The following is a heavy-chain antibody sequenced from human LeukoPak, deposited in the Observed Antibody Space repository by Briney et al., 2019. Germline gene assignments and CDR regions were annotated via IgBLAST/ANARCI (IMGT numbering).Heavy chain of an antibody. J-gene: IGHJ4*02. CDR1: GGSISSGDYY. Sequence: NLSQTLSLTCTVSGGSISSGDYYWSWIRQPPGKGLEWIGEINHSGSTNYNPSLKSRVTISVDTSKNQFSLKLSSVTAADTAVYYCARDSAVVTPFFDYWGQGTLVTVSS. D-gene: IGHD4-23*01. CDR3: ARDSAVVTPFFDY. V-gene: IGHV4-30-4*08. CDR2: INHSGST.